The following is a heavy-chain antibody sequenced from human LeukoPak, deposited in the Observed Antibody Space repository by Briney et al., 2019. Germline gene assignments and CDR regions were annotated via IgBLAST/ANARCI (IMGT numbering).Heavy chain of an antibody. CDR1: GGSLSSSSYY. CDR2: IYLSGST. CDR3: AGESATPLEGDYYDGMDV. J-gene: IGHJ6*02. Sequence: PSETLSLTRTVSGGSLSSSSYYWGWIRQPPGKGREWVVCIYLSGSTYYNPSLNSRLTISVDTSKNQYSLQLSSVTAADTAVYYCAGESATPLEGDYYDGMDVWGQGTTVTVSS. V-gene: IGHV4-39*01.